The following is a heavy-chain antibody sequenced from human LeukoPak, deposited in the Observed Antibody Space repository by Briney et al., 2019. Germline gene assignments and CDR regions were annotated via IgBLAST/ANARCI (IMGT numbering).Heavy chain of an antibody. J-gene: IGHJ4*02. Sequence: PSETLSLTCTVSGGSISSYYWSWIRQPPGKGLEWIGYIYYSGSTNYNPSLKSRVTISVDTSKNQFSLKLSSVTAADTAVYYCARLGGGWFPDYWGQGTLVTVSS. V-gene: IGHV4-59*08. D-gene: IGHD6-19*01. CDR2: IYYSGST. CDR3: ARLGGGWFPDY. CDR1: GGSISSYY.